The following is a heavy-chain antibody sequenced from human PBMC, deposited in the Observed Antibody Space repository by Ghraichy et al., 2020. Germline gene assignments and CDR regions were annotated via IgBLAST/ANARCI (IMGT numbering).Heavy chain of an antibody. CDR3: ARVEGASNWFYYFDY. CDR1: GFTFSDYY. D-gene: IGHD6-13*01. Sequence: LSLTCAASGFTFSDYYMSWIRQAPGKGLEWVSYISSSGSTIYYADSVKGRFTISRDNAKNSLYLQMNSLRAEDTAVYYCARVEGASNWFYYFDYWGQGTLVTVSS. V-gene: IGHV3-11*01. J-gene: IGHJ4*02. CDR2: ISSSGSTI.